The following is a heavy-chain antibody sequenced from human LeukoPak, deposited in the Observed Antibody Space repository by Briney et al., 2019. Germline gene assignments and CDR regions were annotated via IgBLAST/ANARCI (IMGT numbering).Heavy chain of an antibody. J-gene: IGHJ3*02. Sequence: GGSLRLSCAASGFTFSSYSMNWVRQAPGKGLEWVSSISSSSSYIYYADSVKGRFTISRDNAKNSLYLQMNSLRAKDTAVYYCARDSGAGAFDIWGQGTMVTVSS. CDR3: ARDSGAGAFDI. V-gene: IGHV3-21*01. CDR2: ISSSSSYI. CDR1: GFTFSSYS.